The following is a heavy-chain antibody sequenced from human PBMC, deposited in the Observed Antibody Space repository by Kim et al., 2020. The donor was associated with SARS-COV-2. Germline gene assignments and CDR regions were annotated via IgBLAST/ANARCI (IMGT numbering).Heavy chain of an antibody. CDR2: INAGNGNT. CDR1: GYTFTSYA. V-gene: IGHV1-3*01. D-gene: IGHD4-17*01. Sequence: ASVKVSCKASGYTFTSYAMHWVRQAPGQRLEWMGWINAGNGNTKYSQKFQGRVTITRDTSASTAYMELSSLRSEDTAVYYCARDWSYGGNSLDYWGQGTLVTVSS. CDR3: ARDWSYGGNSLDY. J-gene: IGHJ4*02.